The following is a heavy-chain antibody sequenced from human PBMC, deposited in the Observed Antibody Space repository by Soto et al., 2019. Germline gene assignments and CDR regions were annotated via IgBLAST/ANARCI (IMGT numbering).Heavy chain of an antibody. J-gene: IGHJ4*02. CDR2: IYPGDSDT. Sequence: PGGYLKISCKGSGYSFTSYWIGWVRQMPGKGLEWMGIIYPGDSDTRYSPSFQGQVTISADKSICTAYLQWSSLKASDTAMYYCARGGDSRPLGFDYWGQGTLVTVSS. D-gene: IGHD3-22*01. CDR1: GYSFTSYW. CDR3: ARGGDSRPLGFDY. V-gene: IGHV5-51*01.